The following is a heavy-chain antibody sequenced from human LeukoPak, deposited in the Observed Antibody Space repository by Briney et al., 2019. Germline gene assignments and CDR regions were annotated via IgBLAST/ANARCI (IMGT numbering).Heavy chain of an antibody. CDR3: ARNTAMGTYYYCGMDV. V-gene: IGHV3-30-3*01. D-gene: IGHD5-18*01. Sequence: GGSLRLSCATSRFTFSSYTMHWVRQAPGKGLEGVAVISYDGYNQYYAASVKGRFTISRDNSRNTLYLQMNSLRTEDTAVYHCARNTAMGTYYYCGMDVWGQGTTVTVSS. J-gene: IGHJ6*02. CDR1: RFTFSSYT. CDR2: ISYDGYNQ.